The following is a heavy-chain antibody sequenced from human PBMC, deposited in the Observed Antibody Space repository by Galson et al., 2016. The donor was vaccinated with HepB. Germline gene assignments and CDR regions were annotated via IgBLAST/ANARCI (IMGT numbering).Heavy chain of an antibody. Sequence: SETLSLTCTVSGDSITGSYWWSWVRQPPGKGLEWIGEIYHTGSTNYNPSLKSRVTMSIDKSKNQFSLKLTYVTAADTAVYYCARGSNGPLGVRGLIDFWGQGTLVTVSS. CDR3: ARGSNGPLGVRGLIDF. V-gene: IGHV4-4*02. J-gene: IGHJ4*02. D-gene: IGHD3-10*01. CDR1: GDSITGSYW. CDR2: IYHTGST.